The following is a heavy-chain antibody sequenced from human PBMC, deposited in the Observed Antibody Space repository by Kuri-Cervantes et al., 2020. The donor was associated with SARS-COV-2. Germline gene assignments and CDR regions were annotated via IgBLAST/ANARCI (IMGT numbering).Heavy chain of an antibody. Sequence: GGSLRLSCAASGFTFSSYAMSWVRQAPGKGLEWVSAISGSGGSTCYADSVKGRFTISRDNSKNTLYLQMNSLRPEDTAVYYCAKVDNYGNAFDIWGQGTMVTVSS. V-gene: IGHV3-23*01. J-gene: IGHJ3*02. CDR3: AKVDNYGNAFDI. D-gene: IGHD4-17*01. CDR2: ISGSGGST. CDR1: GFTFSSYA.